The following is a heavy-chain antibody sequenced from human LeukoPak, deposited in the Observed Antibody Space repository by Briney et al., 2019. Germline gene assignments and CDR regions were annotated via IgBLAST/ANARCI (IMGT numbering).Heavy chain of an antibody. J-gene: IGHJ4*02. Sequence: GGSLRLSCAASGFTFSSYGMHWVRQAPGKGLEWVAVISYDGSNKYYADSVKGRFTISRDNSKNTLYLQMNSLRAEDTAVHYCAKDQLSMDYWGQGTLVTVSS. CDR3: AKDQLSMDY. CDR2: ISYDGSNK. D-gene: IGHD1-1*01. V-gene: IGHV3-30*18. CDR1: GFTFSSYG.